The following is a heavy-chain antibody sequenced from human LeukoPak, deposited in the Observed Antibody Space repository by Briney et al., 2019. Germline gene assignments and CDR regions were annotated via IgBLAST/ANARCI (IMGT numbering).Heavy chain of an antibody. CDR1: GYTFTSYD. CDR2: MNPNSGNT. Sequence: ASVKVSCKASGYTFTSYDINWVRQATGQGLEWMGWMNPNSGNTGYAQKFQGRVTMTRDTSTSTVYMELSSLRSEDTAVYYCARRRWELLGYYYYYMDVWGKGTTVTVSS. CDR3: ARRRWELLGYYYYYMDV. D-gene: IGHD1-26*01. J-gene: IGHJ6*03. V-gene: IGHV1-8*01.